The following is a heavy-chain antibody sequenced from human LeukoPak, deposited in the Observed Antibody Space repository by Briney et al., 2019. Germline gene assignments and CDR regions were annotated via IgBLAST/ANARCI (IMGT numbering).Heavy chain of an antibody. V-gene: IGHV1-2*02. J-gene: IGHJ4*02. Sequence: GASVKVSCKASGYTFTGYYMHWVRQAPGQGPEWMGWINPNNGATKYAQKFQGRVTMTTDTSINTAYMELTRLTSDDTVVYYCARGVPIGAAGSGFDYWGQGTLVTVSS. D-gene: IGHD6-13*01. CDR2: INPNNGAT. CDR1: GYTFTGYY. CDR3: ARGVPIGAAGSGFDY.